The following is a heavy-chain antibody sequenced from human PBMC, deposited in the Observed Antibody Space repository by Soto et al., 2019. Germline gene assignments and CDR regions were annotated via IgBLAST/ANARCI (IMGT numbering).Heavy chain of an antibody. Sequence: SQTLSLTCAISGDSVSSNSAAWNWIRQSPSRGLEWLGRTYYRSKWYNDYAVSVKSRITINPDTSKNQFSLQLNSVTPEDTAVYYCARDKDIVVVPAAIRAYYYYGMDVWGQGTTVTV. J-gene: IGHJ6*02. D-gene: IGHD2-2*02. V-gene: IGHV6-1*01. CDR3: ARDKDIVVVPAAIRAYYYYGMDV. CDR1: GDSVSSNSAA. CDR2: TYYRSKWYN.